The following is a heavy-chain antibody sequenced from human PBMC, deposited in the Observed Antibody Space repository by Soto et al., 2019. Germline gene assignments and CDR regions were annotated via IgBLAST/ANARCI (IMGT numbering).Heavy chain of an antibody. J-gene: IGHJ6*03. D-gene: IGHD2-15*01. V-gene: IGHV3-48*01. CDR3: ARDYCSGGSCYVAPYYYYMDV. Sequence: GGSLRLSCAASGFTFSSYSMNWVRQAPGKGLEWVSYISSSSSTIYYADSVKGRFTISRDNAKNSLYLQMNSLRAEDTAVYYCARDYCSGGSCYVAPYYYYMDVWGKGTTVTVSS. CDR1: GFTFSSYS. CDR2: ISSSSSTI.